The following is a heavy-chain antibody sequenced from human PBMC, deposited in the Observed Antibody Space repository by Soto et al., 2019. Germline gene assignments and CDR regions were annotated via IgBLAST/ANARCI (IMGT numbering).Heavy chain of an antibody. CDR3: ARDLLVEDIVVVPAAPSAYYYYGMDV. CDR2: INPNSGGT. D-gene: IGHD2-2*01. J-gene: IGHJ6*02. CDR1: GYTFTGYY. Sequence: ASVKVSCKASGYTFTGYYMHWVRQAPGQGLEWMGWINPNSGGTNYAQKFQGWVTMTRDTSMSTAYMELSRLRSEDTAVYYCARDLLVEDIVVVPAAPSAYYYYGMDVWGQGTTVTVPS. V-gene: IGHV1-2*04.